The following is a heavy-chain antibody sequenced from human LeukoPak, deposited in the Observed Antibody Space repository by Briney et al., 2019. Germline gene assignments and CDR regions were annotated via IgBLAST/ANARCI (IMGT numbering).Heavy chain of an antibody. CDR2: ISSSSSTI. CDR3: AREQRGVVVLWL. V-gene: IGHV3-48*01. CDR1: GFTFSTHP. Sequence: GGSLRLSCAAFGFTFSTHPMNWVRQAPGKGLEWVSYISSSSSTIYYADSVKGRFTISRDNAKNSLYLQMNSLRAEDTAIYYCAREQRGVVVLWLWGQGTLVTVSS. J-gene: IGHJ4*02. D-gene: IGHD2-2*01.